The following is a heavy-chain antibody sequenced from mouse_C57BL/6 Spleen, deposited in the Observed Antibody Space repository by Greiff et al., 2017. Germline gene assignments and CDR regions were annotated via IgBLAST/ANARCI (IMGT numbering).Heavy chain of an antibody. CDR3: AREGYDYDAWFAY. J-gene: IGHJ3*01. CDR2: IHPNSGST. V-gene: IGHV1-64*01. Sequence: QVQLQQPGAELVKPGASVKLSCKASGYTFTSYWMHWVKQRPGQGLEWIGMIHPNSGSTNYNEKFKSKATLTVDKSSSTAYMQLSSLTSEDSAVYYCAREGYDYDAWFAYWGQGTLVTVSA. CDR1: GYTFTSYW. D-gene: IGHD2-4*01.